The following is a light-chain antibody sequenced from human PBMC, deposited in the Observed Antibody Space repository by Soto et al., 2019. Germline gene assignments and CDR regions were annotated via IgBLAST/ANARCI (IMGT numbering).Light chain of an antibody. CDR2: WAS. CDR3: QQYHTTPLS. V-gene: IGKV4-1*01. Sequence: DIVMTQSPDSLAVSLGERATINCKSSQSVLFSSNNKNYLAWYQQKPGQPPKLLIYWASTRESGVPDRFSGSGSGTDFTLTISALQAEDVAVSYCQQYHTTPLSFGGGTKVEIK. J-gene: IGKJ4*01. CDR1: QSVLFSSNNKNY.